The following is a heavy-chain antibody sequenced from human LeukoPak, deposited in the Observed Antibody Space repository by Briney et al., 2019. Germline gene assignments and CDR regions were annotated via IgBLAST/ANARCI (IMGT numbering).Heavy chain of an antibody. V-gene: IGHV3-23*01. J-gene: IGHJ4*02. CDR1: GFTLRSYA. CDR2: ISGSGSST. Sequence: GGSLRLSCAASGFTLRSYAMNWVRQAPGKGLEWVSVISGSGSSTYYADSVKGRFTISRDNSKNTLYLQMNSLRAEDTAVYYCARGLYYYDSSGYYYDYWGQGTLVTVSS. D-gene: IGHD3-22*01. CDR3: ARGLYYYDSSGYYYDY.